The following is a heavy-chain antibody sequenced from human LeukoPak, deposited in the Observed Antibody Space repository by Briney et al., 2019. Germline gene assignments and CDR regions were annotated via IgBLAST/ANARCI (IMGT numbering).Heavy chain of an antibody. CDR1: GFTFSSYA. J-gene: IGHJ3*02. Sequence: GGSLRLSCAASGFTFSSYAMHWVRQAPGKGLEWVAVISYDGSNKYYADSVKGRFTISRDNSNNTLYLQMNSLRAEDTAVYYCARSYSGYENSAFDIWGQGTMVTVSS. D-gene: IGHD5-12*01. V-gene: IGHV3-30*04. CDR3: ARSYSGYENSAFDI. CDR2: ISYDGSNK.